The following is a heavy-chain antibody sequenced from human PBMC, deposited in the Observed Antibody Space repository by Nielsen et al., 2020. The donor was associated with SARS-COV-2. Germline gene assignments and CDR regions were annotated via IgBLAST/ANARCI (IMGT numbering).Heavy chain of an antibody. V-gene: IGHV3-9*01. Sequence: GGSLRLSCAASGFTFDDYAMHWVRQAPGKGLEWVSGISWNSGSIGYADSVKGRFTISRDNAKNSLYLQMNSLRAEDTALYYCAKDFGSSPRSCAFDIWGQGTMVTVSS. CDR3: AKDFGSSPRSCAFDI. CDR1: GFTFDDYA. CDR2: ISWNSGSI. D-gene: IGHD6-13*01. J-gene: IGHJ3*02.